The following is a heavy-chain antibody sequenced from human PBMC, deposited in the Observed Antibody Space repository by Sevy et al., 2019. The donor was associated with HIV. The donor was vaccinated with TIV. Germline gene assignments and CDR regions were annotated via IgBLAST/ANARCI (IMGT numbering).Heavy chain of an antibody. CDR3: ARDGYYDSSGYFLAYFDY. CDR1: GGSINSFF. CDR2: ISYNGNT. J-gene: IGHJ4*02. D-gene: IGHD3-22*01. Sequence: SETLSLTCTVSGGSINSFFWTWVRQPPGKGLEWIGYISYNGNTNYNPSLKSRVTISVDKSKNQFSLRLRSVTAADTAVYYCARDGYYDSSGYFLAYFDYWGQGTLVTVSS. V-gene: IGHV4-59*12.